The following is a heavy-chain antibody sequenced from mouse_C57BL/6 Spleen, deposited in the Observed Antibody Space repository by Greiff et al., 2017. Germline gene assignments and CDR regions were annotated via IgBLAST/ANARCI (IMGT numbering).Heavy chain of an antibody. CDR2: IDPSDGYT. D-gene: IGHD1-1*01. CDR3: ARRTCYYDGLDY. J-gene: IGHJ2*01. V-gene: IGHV1-50*01. CDR1: GYTFTSYW. Sequence: QVQLQQPGAELVKPGASVKLSCKASGYTFTSYWMQWVKQRPGQGLEWIGEIDPSDGYTNYNQKFKGKATLTVDKSSSTAYMQLSSLTSEDSAVYYCARRTCYYDGLDYWGQGTTVTVSS.